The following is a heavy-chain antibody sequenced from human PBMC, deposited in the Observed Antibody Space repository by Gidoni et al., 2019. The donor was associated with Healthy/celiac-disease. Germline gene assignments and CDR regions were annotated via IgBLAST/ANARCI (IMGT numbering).Heavy chain of an antibody. Sequence: EVQLVESGGGLVQPGGSLRLSRPAPGFTFSSYAMHWVRQAPGKGLEYVSAISSNGGSTYYADSVKGRFTISRDNSKNTLYLQMSSLRAEDTAVYYCVKDTGGSYGSGYWGQGTLVTVSS. V-gene: IGHV3-64D*06. J-gene: IGHJ4*02. D-gene: IGHD1-26*01. CDR3: VKDTGGSYGSGY. CDR2: ISSNGGST. CDR1: GFTFSSYA.